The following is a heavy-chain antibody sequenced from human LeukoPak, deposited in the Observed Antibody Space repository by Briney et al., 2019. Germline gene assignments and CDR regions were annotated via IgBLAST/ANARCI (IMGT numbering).Heavy chain of an antibody. CDR2: ISYDGSNK. J-gene: IGHJ3*02. CDR3: ARDRLLWFGGVQGPFDI. V-gene: IGHV3-30*03. CDR1: GFTFSSYG. D-gene: IGHD3-10*01. Sequence: TGGSLRLSCAASGFTFSSYGMHWVRQAPGKGLEWVAVISYDGSNKYYADSVKGRFTISRDNSKNTLYLQMNSLRAEDTAVYYCARDRLLWFGGVQGPFDIWGQGTMVTVSS.